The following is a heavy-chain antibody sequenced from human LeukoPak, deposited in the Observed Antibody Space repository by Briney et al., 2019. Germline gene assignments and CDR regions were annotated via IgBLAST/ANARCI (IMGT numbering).Heavy chain of an antibody. CDR2: MYYSGST. D-gene: IGHD3-10*01. Sequence: PSETLSLTCTVSGGSISSSSYYWGWIRQPPGKGLEWIGSMYYSGSTYYNPSLKSRVTISVDTSKNQFSLKLSSVTAADTAVYYCARDLKYYYGSGSHYYYYGMDVWGQGTTVTISS. CDR3: ARDLKYYYGSGSHYYYYGMDV. CDR1: GGSISSSSYY. J-gene: IGHJ6*02. V-gene: IGHV4-39*07.